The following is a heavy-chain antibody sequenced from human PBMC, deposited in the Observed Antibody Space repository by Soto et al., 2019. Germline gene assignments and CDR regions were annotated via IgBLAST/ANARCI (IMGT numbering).Heavy chain of an antibody. J-gene: IGHJ4*02. V-gene: IGHV1-18*04. Sequence: QVQLVQSGAEVKKPGASVKVSCKASGYTFTSYGISWVRQAPGQGLEWMGWISAYNGNTNYAQKLQGRVTMTTDTSPCTAYMELRSLRSDDTAVYYCARDPAAGGIAAAGAIDYWGQGTLVTVSS. CDR3: ARDPAAGGIAAAGAIDY. D-gene: IGHD6-13*01. CDR2: ISAYNGNT. CDR1: GYTFTSYG.